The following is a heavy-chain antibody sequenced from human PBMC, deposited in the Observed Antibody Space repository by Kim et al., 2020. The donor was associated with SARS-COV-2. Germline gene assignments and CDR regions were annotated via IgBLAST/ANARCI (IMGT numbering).Heavy chain of an antibody. Sequence: SETLSLTCAVYGGSFSGYYWSWIRQPPGKGLEWIGEINHSGSTNYNPSLKSRVTISVDTSKNQFSLKLSPVTAADTAVYYCARAFIISWIAAAGSYFDY. J-gene: IGHJ4*03. V-gene: IGHV4-34*01. CDR3: ARAFIISWIAAAGSYFDY. D-gene: IGHD6-13*01. CDR2: INHSGST. CDR1: GGSFSGYY.